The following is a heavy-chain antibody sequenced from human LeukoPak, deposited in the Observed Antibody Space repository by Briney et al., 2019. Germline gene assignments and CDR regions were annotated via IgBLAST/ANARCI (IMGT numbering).Heavy chain of an antibody. CDR1: GFTFSSYW. CDR3: ARDFVVTISPYGIDV. D-gene: IGHD5-12*01. CDR2: IKQDGSEK. Sequence: GGSLRLSCAASGFTFSSYWMSWVRQAPGKGLEWVANIKQDGSEKYYVDSVKGRFTISRDNAKNSLYLQMNSLRAEDTAVYYCARDFVVTISPYGIDVWGQGTTVTVSS. V-gene: IGHV3-7*01. J-gene: IGHJ6*02.